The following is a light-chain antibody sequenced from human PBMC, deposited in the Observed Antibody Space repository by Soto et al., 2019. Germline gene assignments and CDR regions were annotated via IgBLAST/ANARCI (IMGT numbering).Light chain of an antibody. V-gene: IGKV1-5*03. J-gene: IGKJ4*01. Sequence: DIQMTQSPSTLSASVGDRVTITCRASQSISSWLAWYQQKPGKAPKLLIYKASTLESGVPSRFSGSGSGTEFTLTISSLQPDDFATYYCQQSYSTPRTFGGGTKGDTK. CDR3: QQSYSTPRT. CDR2: KAS. CDR1: QSISSW.